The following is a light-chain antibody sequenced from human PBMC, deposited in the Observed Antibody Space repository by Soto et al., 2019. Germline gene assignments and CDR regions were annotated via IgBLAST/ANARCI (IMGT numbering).Light chain of an antibody. Sequence: EIVMTQSPATLSVSPGERATLYCRASQSVSSNLAWYQQKPGQAPRLLIYGASTRATGFPARFSGSGSGTEFTLTISSLQSEDFATYYCQQYNSYSTFGGGTKVDI. CDR1: QSVSSN. V-gene: IGKV3-15*01. CDR3: QQYNSYST. J-gene: IGKJ4*01. CDR2: GAS.